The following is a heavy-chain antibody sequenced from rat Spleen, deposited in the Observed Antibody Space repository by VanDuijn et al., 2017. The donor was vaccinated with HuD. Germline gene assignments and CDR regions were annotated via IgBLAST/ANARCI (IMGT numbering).Heavy chain of an antibody. J-gene: IGHJ2*01. CDR3: ARSRSRNYDVLFDY. CDR2: IWGDGNT. Sequence: QVQLKESGPGLVQPSQTLSLTCTVSGFSLTNFGVSWVRQPPGKGLEWMGGIWGDGNTYYNSALKSRLSISRDTSKSQVFLEMNSLQTEDTATYYCARSRSRNYDVLFDYWGQGVMVTVSS. V-gene: IGHV2-13*01. D-gene: IGHD1-12*01. CDR1: GFSLTNFG.